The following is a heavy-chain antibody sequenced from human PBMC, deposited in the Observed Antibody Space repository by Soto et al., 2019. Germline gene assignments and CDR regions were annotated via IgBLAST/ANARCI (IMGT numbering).Heavy chain of an antibody. CDR1: GFTFSRYS. CDR3: ARIAYDSSGYRIDY. J-gene: IGHJ4*02. D-gene: IGHD3-22*01. Sequence: GGSLRLSCAASGFTFSRYSMNWVRQAPGRGLEWVSSISSSSSYIYYADSVKGRFTISRDNAKNSLYLQMNSLRAEDTAVYYCARIAYDSSGYRIDYWGQGTLVTVSS. V-gene: IGHV3-21*01. CDR2: ISSSSSYI.